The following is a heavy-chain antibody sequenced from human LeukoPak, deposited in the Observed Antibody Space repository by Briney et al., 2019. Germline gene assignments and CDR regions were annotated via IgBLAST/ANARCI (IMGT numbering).Heavy chain of an antibody. J-gene: IGHJ4*02. V-gene: IGHV1-2*02. CDR2: INPNSGGT. CDR1: GYTFTGYY. CDR3: ARATSTAATDGRDSY. Sequence: ASVKVSCKASGYTFTGYYMHWVRQAPGQGLGWMGGINPNSGGTNYAQKFQGRVTMTRDTSISTAYMELSRLRSDDTAVYYCARATSTAATDGRDSYWGQGTLVTVSS. D-gene: IGHD2-15*01.